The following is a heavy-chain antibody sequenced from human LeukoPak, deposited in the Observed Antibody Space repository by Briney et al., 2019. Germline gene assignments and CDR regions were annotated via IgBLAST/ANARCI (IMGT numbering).Heavy chain of an antibody. D-gene: IGHD2-15*01. Sequence: PGGFLRLSCAASGFTFSSYAMHWVRQAPGKGLEWVAVISYDGSNKYYADSVKGRFTISRDNSKNTLYLRMNSLRAEDTAVYYCAREDSDCSSGSCEWWFDPWGQGTLVTVSS. CDR3: AREDSDCSSGSCEWWFDP. CDR2: ISYDGSNK. V-gene: IGHV3-30-3*01. CDR1: GFTFSSYA. J-gene: IGHJ5*02.